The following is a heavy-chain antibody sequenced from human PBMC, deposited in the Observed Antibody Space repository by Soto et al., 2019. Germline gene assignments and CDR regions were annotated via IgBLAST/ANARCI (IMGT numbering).Heavy chain of an antibody. D-gene: IGHD1-26*01. CDR3: AKESTVGSPGDYFDS. Sequence: GSLRLCCAASGFTFISYDMNWVRQAPGKGLEWVSAIGVYANTYYADSVKGRFTISRDDSRNTVHLQLNSLRVDDTAVYYCAKESTVGSPGDYFDSWGQGTLVTVSS. J-gene: IGHJ4*02. CDR1: GFTFISYD. V-gene: IGHV3-23*01. CDR2: IGVYANT.